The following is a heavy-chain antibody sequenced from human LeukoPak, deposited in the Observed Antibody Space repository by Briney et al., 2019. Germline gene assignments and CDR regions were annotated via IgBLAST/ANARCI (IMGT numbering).Heavy chain of an antibody. CDR2: IMPLFNTA. CDR1: GGTFSSYT. Sequence: SVKVSCKASGGTFSSYTITSVRQAPGQGLEWMGGIMPLFNTANYAQQFQGRVTMTTDESTSTAYLELRSLRFEDTAMYYCARVDRSHFYLDVWGKGTTVTVSS. J-gene: IGHJ6*03. V-gene: IGHV1-69*05. CDR3: ARVDRSHFYLDV.